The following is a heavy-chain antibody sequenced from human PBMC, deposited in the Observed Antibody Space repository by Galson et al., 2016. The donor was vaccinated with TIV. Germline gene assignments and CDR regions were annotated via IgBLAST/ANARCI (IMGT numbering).Heavy chain of an antibody. V-gene: IGHV3-33*07. J-gene: IGHJ4*02. D-gene: IGHD3-10*01. Sequence: SLRLSCATSGFTFSNYGMYWVRQAPGKGLEWVALIWYDGNAKFYADSVEGRFTISRDTSRDTLYLQMNSLSAEDTALYYCARDGSWSGDPIYGGTRPDFWGRGTLVTVSS. CDR2: IWYDGNAK. CDR1: GFTFSNYG. CDR3: ARDGSWSGDPIYGGTRPDF.